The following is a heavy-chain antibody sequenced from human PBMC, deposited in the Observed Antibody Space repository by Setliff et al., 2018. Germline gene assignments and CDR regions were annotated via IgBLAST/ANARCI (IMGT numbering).Heavy chain of an antibody. Sequence: SETLSLTCTVSGASISSGTYYWAWIRQPPGKGLEWIGRIHYRGATYSNASLKSRVTISVDTSKDQFSLKLISMTAADTAVYYCARGRNVAARLLDSWGQGTLVTVSS. CDR3: ARGRNVAARLLDS. CDR1: GASISSGTYY. V-gene: IGHV4-39*07. D-gene: IGHD6-6*01. J-gene: IGHJ4*02. CDR2: IHYRGAT.